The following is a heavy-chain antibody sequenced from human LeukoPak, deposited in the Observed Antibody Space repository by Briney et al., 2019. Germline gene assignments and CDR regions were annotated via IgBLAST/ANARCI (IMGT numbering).Heavy chain of an antibody. J-gene: IGHJ4*02. CDR1: GYSISSGYY. CDR2: IYHSGST. V-gene: IGHV4-38-2*01. Sequence: PSETLSLTCAVSGYSISSGYYWGWIRQPPGQGLEWIGSIYHSGSTYYNPSLKSRVTISVDTSNNQFSLKLSSVTAADTAVYYCARQRLVPAAIDYWGQGTLVTVSS. D-gene: IGHD2-2*01. CDR3: ARQRLVPAAIDY.